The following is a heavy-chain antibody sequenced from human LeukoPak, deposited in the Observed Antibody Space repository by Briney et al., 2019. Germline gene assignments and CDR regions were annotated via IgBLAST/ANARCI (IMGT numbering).Heavy chain of an antibody. CDR1: GFTFSHFG. D-gene: IGHD5-18*01. CDR3: AKDFRDSSMFTDGYFDS. V-gene: IGHV3-23*01. Sequence: GGSLRLSCEASGFTFSHFGMHWVRQAPGKGLEWVSGLSGLGDSKYYAGSVNGRFSISRDNANNRLYLQMNNLRAEDTAVYYCAKDFRDSSMFTDGYFDSWGQGTLVTVSS. CDR2: LSGLGDSK. J-gene: IGHJ4*02.